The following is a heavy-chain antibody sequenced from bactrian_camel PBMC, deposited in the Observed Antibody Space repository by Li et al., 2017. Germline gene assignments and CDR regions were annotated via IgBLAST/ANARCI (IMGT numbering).Heavy chain of an antibody. CDR2: IDSDGTT. CDR3: AAEPLAGCDLPAAGFGY. CDR1: QVLDEMFTC. D-gene: IGHD3*01. J-gene: IGHJ6*01. Sequence: HVQLVESGGGSVQAGGSVRLSCAASQVLDEMFTCMAWFRKTPGKEREGVAAIDSDGTTSYADSVKGRFTISKDNAKNTLYLQMNSLTPEDTAMYFCAAEPLAGCDLPAAGFGYWGQGTQVTVS. V-gene: IGHV3S53*01.